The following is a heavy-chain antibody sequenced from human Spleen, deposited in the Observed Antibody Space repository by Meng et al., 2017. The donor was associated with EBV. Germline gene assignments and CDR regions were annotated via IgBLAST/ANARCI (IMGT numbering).Heavy chain of an antibody. Sequence: QLQGAGPGLGKPSGHPSLTCAGSGDSISSNNWWSWVRQPPGKGLEWIGEIHHSGTTNYNPSLKSRVTISVDKSKNQFSLQLTSVTAADTAVYFCARNGDYNPGLFWGQGTLVTVSS. J-gene: IGHJ4*02. D-gene: IGHD4-17*01. V-gene: IGHV4-4*02. CDR1: GDSISSNNW. CDR2: IHHSGTT. CDR3: ARNGDYNPGLF.